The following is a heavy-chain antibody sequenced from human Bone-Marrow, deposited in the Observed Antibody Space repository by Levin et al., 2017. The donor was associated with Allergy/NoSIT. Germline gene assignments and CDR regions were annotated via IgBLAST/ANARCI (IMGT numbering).Heavy chain of an antibody. Sequence: SETLSLTCTVSGASVSQSYWTWIRQSPGKGLEWIGSLYSSGSTIYNPSVKSRVTISVDTSKNQLSLNLTSVTAADTAVYYCASFPHSSGWSIFDSWGQGTLVAVSS. CDR1: GASVSQSY. V-gene: IGHV4-59*02. CDR3: ASFPHSSGWSIFDS. CDR2: LYSSGST. D-gene: IGHD6-19*01. J-gene: IGHJ4*02.